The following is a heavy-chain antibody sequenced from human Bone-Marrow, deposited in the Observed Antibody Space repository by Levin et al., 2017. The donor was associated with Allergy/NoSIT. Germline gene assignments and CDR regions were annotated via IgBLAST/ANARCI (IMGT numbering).Heavy chain of an antibody. CDR2: ISSSSSYI. V-gene: IGHV3-21*06. CDR1: GFRFSAYN. D-gene: IGHD5-12*01. Sequence: SGGSLRLSCAASGFRFSAYNMNWVRQPPGRGLEWISVISSSSSYIFYAESVKGRFTVSRDDAKNSLYLQMNSLRAEDTAVYYCARVIYNGYDPYDYWGQGSLVTVSS. CDR3: ARVIYNGYDPYDY. J-gene: IGHJ4*02.